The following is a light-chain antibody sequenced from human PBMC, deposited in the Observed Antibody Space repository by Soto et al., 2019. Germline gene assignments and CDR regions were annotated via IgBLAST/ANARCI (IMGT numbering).Light chain of an antibody. V-gene: IGKV1-8*01. Sequence: TQSPGTLSLSPGERATLSCSASQSVSSSYLAWYQQKPGKAPKLLIYAASTLQSGVPSRFSGSGSGTDFTLTISCLQSEDLATYYCQQYYSYPRTFGQGTKVDI. CDR1: QSVSSSY. CDR2: AAS. J-gene: IGKJ1*01. CDR3: QQYYSYPRT.